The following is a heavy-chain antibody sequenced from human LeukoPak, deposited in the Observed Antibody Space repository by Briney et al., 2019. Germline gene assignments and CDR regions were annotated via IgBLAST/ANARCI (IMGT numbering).Heavy chain of an antibody. D-gene: IGHD2-2*01. CDR1: GGSISSYY. CDR2: IYYNGNT. Sequence: SETLSLTCTVSGGSISSYYWSWIRQPPGKGLEWIGYIYYNGNTNYNPSLKSRITISLDTPKNQFALKLSSVTAADTAVYYCERFYCSSSSCFRVGMDVWGQGTTVTVSS. CDR3: ERFYCSSSSCFRVGMDV. V-gene: IGHV4-59*08. J-gene: IGHJ6*02.